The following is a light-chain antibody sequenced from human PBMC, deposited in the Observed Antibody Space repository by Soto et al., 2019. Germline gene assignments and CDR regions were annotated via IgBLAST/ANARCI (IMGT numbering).Light chain of an antibody. V-gene: IGKV1-6*02. CDR2: AAS. J-gene: IGKJ5*01. CDR3: QQLHDYPIT. Sequence: AIQLTQSPSSLAASVGDRVTITCRASQGIRNDLGWYQQKPGKAPKFLIYAASSLQSGVPSRFSGSGSGTDFTLTISSLQPEDFATYYCQQLHDYPITFGQGTRLEIK. CDR1: QGIRND.